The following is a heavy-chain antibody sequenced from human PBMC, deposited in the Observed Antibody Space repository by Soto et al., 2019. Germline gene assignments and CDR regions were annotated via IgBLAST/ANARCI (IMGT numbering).Heavy chain of an antibody. J-gene: IGHJ4*02. CDR3: ARSVAVPGAHIDY. Sequence: PSETLSLTCSVSGGSISGSDWSWIRQSPGKGLEWLGYVYYTGSTNYSPSLRSRVSISVDTSKNEFSLRLGSVTAADTAVYFCARSVAVPGAHIDYWGQGTQVTVSS. CDR2: VYYTGST. D-gene: IGHD6-19*01. V-gene: IGHV4-59*01. CDR1: GGSISGSD.